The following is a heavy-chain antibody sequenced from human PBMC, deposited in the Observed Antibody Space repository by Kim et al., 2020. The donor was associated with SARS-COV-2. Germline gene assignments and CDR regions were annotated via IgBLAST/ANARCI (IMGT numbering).Heavy chain of an antibody. D-gene: IGHD6-19*01. CDR1: GGSISSYY. J-gene: IGHJ4*02. V-gene: IGHV4-4*07. Sequence: SETLSLTCTVSGGSISSYYWSWIRQPAGKGLEWIGRIYSSGTTDYNPSLLRSRVTMSIDTSKNQFSLNLTSVTAADTAVYYCARGPQIRGSVWYDLDCWGQGTLVTVSS. CDR3: ARGPQIRGSVWYDLDC. CDR2: IYSSGTT.